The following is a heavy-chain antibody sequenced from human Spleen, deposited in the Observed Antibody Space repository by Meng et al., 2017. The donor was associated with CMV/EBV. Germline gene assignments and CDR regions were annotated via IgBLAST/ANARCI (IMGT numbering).Heavy chain of an antibody. V-gene: IGHV2-5*02. Sequence: QITLMHSCPTRVQPTXTLTLSCTFSGFSLSTSGVGVGWIRQPPGKALEWLALIYWDDDKCYSPSLKSRLTITKDTSKNQVVLTMTNMDPVDTATYYCAHTSRDGYNRWLPFDYWGQGTLVTVSS. CDR2: IYWDDDK. D-gene: IGHD5-24*01. CDR3: AHTSRDGYNRWLPFDY. J-gene: IGHJ4*02. CDR1: GFSLSTSGVG.